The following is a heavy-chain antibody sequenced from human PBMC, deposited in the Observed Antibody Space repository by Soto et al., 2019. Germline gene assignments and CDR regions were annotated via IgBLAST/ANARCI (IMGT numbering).Heavy chain of an antibody. CDR3: ARALQASWFDP. J-gene: IGHJ5*02. CDR2: IHHSGST. Sequence: SETLSLTCTVSGGSVSSGSYYWSWIRQSPGKGLEWIGNIHHSGSTHYNPSLKGRLIISVDTTKNQFSLRLNSVTAADTAVYYCARALQASWFDPWGQGTLVTVSS. V-gene: IGHV4-39*07. CDR1: GGSVSSGSYY. D-gene: IGHD4-4*01.